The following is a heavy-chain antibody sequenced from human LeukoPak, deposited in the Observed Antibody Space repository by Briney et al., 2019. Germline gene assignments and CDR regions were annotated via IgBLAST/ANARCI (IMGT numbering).Heavy chain of an antibody. J-gene: IGHJ4*02. Sequence: SGRSLRLSCAASGFTFSSYAMHWVRQAPGKGLEWVAVISYDGSNKYYADSVKGRFTISRDNSKNTLYLQMNSLRAEDTAVYYCAKDHSGYGDYFDYWGQGTLVTVSS. CDR3: AKDHSGYGDYFDY. V-gene: IGHV3-30*18. D-gene: IGHD4-17*01. CDR1: GFTFSSYA. CDR2: ISYDGSNK.